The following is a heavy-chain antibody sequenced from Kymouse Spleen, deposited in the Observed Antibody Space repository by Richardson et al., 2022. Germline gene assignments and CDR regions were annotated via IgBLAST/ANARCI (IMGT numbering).Heavy chain of an antibody. CDR3: AKGMVTHYYYYGMDV. CDR2: ISYDGSNK. V-gene: IGHV3-30*18. D-gene: IGHD4-23*01. Sequence: QVQLVESGGGVVQPGRSLRLSCAASGFTFSSYGMHWVRQAPGKGLEWVAVISYDGSNKYYADSVKGRFTISRDNSKNTLYLQMNSLRAEDTAVYYCAKGMVTHYYYYGMDVWGQGTTVTVSS. CDR1: GFTFSSYG. J-gene: IGHJ6*02.